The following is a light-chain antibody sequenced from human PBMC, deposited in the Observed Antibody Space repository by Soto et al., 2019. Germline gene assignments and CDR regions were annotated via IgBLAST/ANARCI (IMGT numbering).Light chain of an antibody. CDR1: QSINTW. CDR3: QRYHSYWT. J-gene: IGKJ1*01. Sequence: DIQMTQAPSNLSASVGDRVTITCRASQSINTWLAWYQQKPGTAPKLLIYDASSLESGVPSRFSGSGSGTEFTLTISGLQPDDIATYYFQRYHSYWTFGQGTKVEIK. V-gene: IGKV1-5*01. CDR2: DAS.